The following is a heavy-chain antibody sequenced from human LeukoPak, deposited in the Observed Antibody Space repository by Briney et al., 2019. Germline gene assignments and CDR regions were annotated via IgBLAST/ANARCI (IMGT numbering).Heavy chain of an antibody. CDR1: GGSISNYY. CDR2: IYYSGST. V-gene: IGHV4-30-4*08. CDR3: ARTYDFWSGYPRYFDY. D-gene: IGHD3-3*01. J-gene: IGHJ4*02. Sequence: TLSLTCTVSGGSISNYYWSWIRQPPGKGLEWIGYIYYSGSTYYNPSLKSRVTISVDTSKNQFSLKLSSVTAADTAVYYCARTYDFWSGYPRYFDYWGQGTLVTVSS.